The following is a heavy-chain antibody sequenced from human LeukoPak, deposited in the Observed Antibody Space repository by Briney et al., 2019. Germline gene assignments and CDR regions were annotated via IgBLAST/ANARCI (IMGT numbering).Heavy chain of an antibody. CDR2: TYYRSKWYN. D-gene: IGHD1-26*01. V-gene: IGHV6-1*01. J-gene: IGHJ5*02. CDR1: GDSVSSNNVT. Sequence: SQTLSLTCAISGDSVSSNNVTWNWIRQSPSRGLEWLGRTYYRSKWYNDYAVSVKSRITINPDTSKNQFSLQLNSVTPDDTAVYYCATGLGSFTSWGQGTLVTVSS. CDR3: ATGLGSFTS.